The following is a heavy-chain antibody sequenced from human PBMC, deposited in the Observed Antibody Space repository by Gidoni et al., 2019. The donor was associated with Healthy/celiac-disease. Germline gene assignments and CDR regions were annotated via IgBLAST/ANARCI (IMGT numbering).Heavy chain of an antibody. V-gene: IGHV5-10-1*01. J-gene: IGHJ6*02. CDR2: IDPSDSYT. D-gene: IGHD1-20*01. CDR3: ARRYKTGVHIYDSLKESSGMDV. Sequence: WMGRIDPSDSYTNYSPSFQGHVTISADKSISTAYLQWSSLKASDTAMYYCARRYKTGVHIYDSLKESSGMDVWGQGTTVTVSS.